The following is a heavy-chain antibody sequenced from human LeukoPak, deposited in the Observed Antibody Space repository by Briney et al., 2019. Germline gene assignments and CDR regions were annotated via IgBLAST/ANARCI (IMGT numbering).Heavy chain of an antibody. CDR1: GFTFSSYG. D-gene: IGHD4-17*01. V-gene: IGHV3-33*01. Sequence: PGGSLRLSCAASGFTFSSYGMHWVRQAPGKGLEWVAVIWYDGSNKYYADSVKGRFTIFRDNSKNTLYLQMNSLRAEDTAVYYCARERDDYGDPNWFDPWGQGTLVTVSS. CDR3: ARERDDYGDPNWFDP. CDR2: IWYDGSNK. J-gene: IGHJ5*02.